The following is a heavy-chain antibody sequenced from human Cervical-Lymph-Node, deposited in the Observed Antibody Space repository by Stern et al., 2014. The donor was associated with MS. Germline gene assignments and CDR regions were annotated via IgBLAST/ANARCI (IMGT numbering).Heavy chain of an antibody. CDR1: GGSISSYY. D-gene: IGHD3-3*01. CDR2: VHYSGTT. V-gene: IGHV4-59*08. J-gene: IGHJ4*02. CDR3: AGSGTYYPDY. Sequence: VQLQESGPGLVKPSETLSLTCSVSGGSISSYYWNWIRQPPGKGLEWIANVHYSGTTNYNPSLKSRVTILLETSMNNIPLKLTSGTAADTAVYYCAGSGTYYPDYWGQGILVTVSS.